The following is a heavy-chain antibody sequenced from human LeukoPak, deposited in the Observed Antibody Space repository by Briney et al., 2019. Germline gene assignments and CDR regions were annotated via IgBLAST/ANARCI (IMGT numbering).Heavy chain of an antibody. CDR2: IIPIFGTA. D-gene: IGHD5-12*01. J-gene: IGHJ6*03. Sequence: ASVKVSCKASVGTFSSYAISWVRQAPGQGLEWMGGIIPIFGTANYAQKFQGRVTITTDESTSTAYMELSSLRSEDTAVYYCARVVVATNYYYYYYMDVWGKGTTVTVSS. V-gene: IGHV1-69*05. CDR3: ARVVVATNYYYYYYMDV. CDR1: VGTFSSYA.